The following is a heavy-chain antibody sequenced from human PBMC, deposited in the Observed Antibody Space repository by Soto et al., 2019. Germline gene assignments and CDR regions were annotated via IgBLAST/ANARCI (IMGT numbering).Heavy chain of an antibody. V-gene: IGHV1-18*01. CDR1: GYTFTSYG. J-gene: IGHJ5*02. CDR3: ARALGKYQLLNWFDP. CDR2: ISAYNGNT. Sequence: ASVKVSCKASGYTFTSYGISWVRQAPGQGLEWMGWISAYNGNTNYAQKLQGRVTMTTDTSTSTAYMELRSLRSDDTAVYYCARALGKYQLLNWFDPWGQGTLVTVSS. D-gene: IGHD2-2*01.